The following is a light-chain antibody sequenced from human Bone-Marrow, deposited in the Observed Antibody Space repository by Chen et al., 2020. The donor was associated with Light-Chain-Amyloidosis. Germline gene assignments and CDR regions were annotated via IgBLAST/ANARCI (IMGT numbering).Light chain of an antibody. V-gene: IGLV3-21*02. CDR2: DDS. CDR3: QVWDSSSDRPV. Sequence: SYVLTQPSSVSVAPGQTATIACGGNNIGSTSVHWYQQTPGQAPLLVVYDDSDRPTGIPERVSGSNSGNTATLTIGRVEAGDEADYYCQVWDSSSDRPVFGGGTKLTVL. J-gene: IGLJ3*02. CDR1: NIGSTS.